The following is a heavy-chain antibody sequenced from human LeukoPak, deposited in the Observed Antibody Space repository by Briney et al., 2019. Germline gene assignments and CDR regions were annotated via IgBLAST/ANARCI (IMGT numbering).Heavy chain of an antibody. CDR3: AREDYGDYAGYFDY. V-gene: IGHV4-31*03. CDR1: GGSIWIVGYF. Sequence: SQTLSLTCTVSGGSIWIVGYFCSWIRQHPGEGLEWIGYIYYSGSTYYNPSLKSRVTISVDTSKNQFSLKLSSVTAADTAVYYCAREDYGDYAGYFDYWGQGTLVTVSS. CDR2: IYYSGST. D-gene: IGHD4-17*01. J-gene: IGHJ4*02.